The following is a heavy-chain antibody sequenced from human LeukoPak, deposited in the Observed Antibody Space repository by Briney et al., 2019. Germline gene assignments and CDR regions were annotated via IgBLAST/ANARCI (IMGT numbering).Heavy chain of an antibody. CDR1: GGSITRTNW. CDR2: VSLTGLT. CDR3: TRENGAFSPFGY. D-gene: IGHD2-8*01. J-gene: IGHJ4*02. Sequence: PSGTLSLTCGVSGGSITRTNWWSWVRQPPGRGLEWIGEVSLTGLTNYNPSLSSRVIMALDTSKNHLSLNLTSVTAADTAVYYCTRENGAFSPFGYWGQGTLVTVPS. V-gene: IGHV4-4*02.